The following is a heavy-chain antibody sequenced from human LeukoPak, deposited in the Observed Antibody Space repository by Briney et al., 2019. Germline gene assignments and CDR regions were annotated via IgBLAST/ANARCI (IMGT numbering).Heavy chain of an antibody. J-gene: IGHJ4*02. D-gene: IGHD6-19*01. CDR3: ANKQWSLTFDY. CDR1: GFTFSNYW. CDR2: INRDGSER. Sequence: PGGSLRLSCAASGFTFSNYWMTWVRQAPGKGLEWVANINRDGSERYYVDSVKGRFTISRDDAKSSLYLQMNSLRAEDTAVYYCANKQWSLTFDYWGQGTLVTVSS. V-gene: IGHV3-7*03.